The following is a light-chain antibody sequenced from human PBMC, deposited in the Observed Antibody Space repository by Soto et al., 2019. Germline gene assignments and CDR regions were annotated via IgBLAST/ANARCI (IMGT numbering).Light chain of an antibody. CDR3: LQHNSYPWT. CDR1: QTISTW. CDR2: DAS. J-gene: IGKJ1*01. Sequence: DIQVTQSPPTLSASVGDRVTITCRASQTISTWMAWYQQKPGKAPKLLVYDASTLQSGVASRFSGSGSGTEFTLTISSLQPEDFATYYCLQHNSYPWTFGQGTKVDI. V-gene: IGKV1-5*01.